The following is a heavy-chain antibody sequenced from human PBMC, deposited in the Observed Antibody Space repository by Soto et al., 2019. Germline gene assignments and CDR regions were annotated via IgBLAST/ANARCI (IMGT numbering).Heavy chain of an antibody. CDR2: IYYSDST. CDR3: ARDLPDPATVRGVISPYGMDV. D-gene: IGHD3-10*01. V-gene: IGHV4-59*12. Sequence: PSETLSLTCTVPGGSISSYYWSWIRQPPGKGLEWIGYIYYSDSTNYNPSFKSRVTISVDTSRNQFSLTLTSMTAADTAVYYCARDLPDPATVRGVISPYGMDVWGQGTTVTVSS. J-gene: IGHJ6*02. CDR1: GGSISSYY.